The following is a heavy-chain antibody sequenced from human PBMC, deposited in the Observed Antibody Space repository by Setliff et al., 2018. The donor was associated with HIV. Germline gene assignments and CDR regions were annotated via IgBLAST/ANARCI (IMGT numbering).Heavy chain of an antibody. CDR2: ISYSGGT. CDR3: ARDCSGGTCHSGGGYDTFDF. J-gene: IGHJ3*01. V-gene: IGHV4-59*12. CDR1: GASISSYY. D-gene: IGHD2-15*01. Sequence: SETLSLTCTVSGASISSYYWSWIRQPPGKGLEWIGYISYSGGTNYNPSLKSRVTISLDMSKNQFSLKLSSVTAADTAVYYCARDCSGGTCHSGGGYDTFDFWGQGTAVTVSS.